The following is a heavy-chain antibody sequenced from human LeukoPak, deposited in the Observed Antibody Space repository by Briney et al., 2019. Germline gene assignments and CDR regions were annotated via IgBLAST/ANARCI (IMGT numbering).Heavy chain of an antibody. CDR2: IRYDGSNK. D-gene: IGHD4-23*01. CDR3: ANYGGNSMGKEPFDY. J-gene: IGHJ4*02. V-gene: IGHV3-30*02. Sequence: PGGSLRLSCAASGFSFSNYGMHWVRQAPGKGLEWVAFIRYDGSNKYYADSVKGRFTISRDNSKNTLYLQMNSLRAEDTAVYYCANYGGNSMGKEPFDYWGQGTLVTVSS. CDR1: GFSFSNYG.